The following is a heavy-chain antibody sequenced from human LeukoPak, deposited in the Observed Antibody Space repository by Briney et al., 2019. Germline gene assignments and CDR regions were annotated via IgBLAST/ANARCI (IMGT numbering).Heavy chain of an antibody. J-gene: IGHJ4*02. V-gene: IGHV4-34*01. Sequence: SETLSLTGAFYGGSFGGYYWSWIRQPPGKGLEWIGEINHSGSTNYNPSLKSRVTISVDTSKNQFSLKLSSVTAADTAVYYCARAGIAVADYWGQGTLVTVSS. D-gene: IGHD6-19*01. CDR3: ARAGIAVADY. CDR1: GGSFGGYY. CDR2: INHSGST.